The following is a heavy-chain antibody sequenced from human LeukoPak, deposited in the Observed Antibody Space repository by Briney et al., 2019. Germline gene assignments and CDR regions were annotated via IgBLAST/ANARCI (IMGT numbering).Heavy chain of an antibody. CDR3: AKYVVVPAATLKHFDY. CDR1: GFTFSSYA. CDR2: ISGSGGST. J-gene: IGHJ4*02. D-gene: IGHD2-2*01. Sequence: GGSLRLSCAASGFTFSSYAMSWVRQAPGKGLEWVSAISGSGGSTYYADSVKGRFTISRDNSKNTLYLQMNSLRAEDTAVYYCAKYVVVPAATLKHFDYWGQGTLVTVSS. V-gene: IGHV3-23*01.